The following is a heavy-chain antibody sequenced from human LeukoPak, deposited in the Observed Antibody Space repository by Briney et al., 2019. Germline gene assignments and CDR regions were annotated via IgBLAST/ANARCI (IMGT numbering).Heavy chain of an antibody. CDR1: GYTFTSYY. CDR3: ARDFRAAMVSDWFDP. Sequence: GASVKVSCKASGYTFTSYYMHWVRQAPGQGLEWVGIINPSGGSTSYAQKFQGRVTMTRDTSISTAYMELSRLRSDDTAVYYCARDFRAAMVSDWFDPWGQGTLVTVSS. CDR2: INPSGGST. D-gene: IGHD5-18*01. J-gene: IGHJ5*02. V-gene: IGHV1-46*01.